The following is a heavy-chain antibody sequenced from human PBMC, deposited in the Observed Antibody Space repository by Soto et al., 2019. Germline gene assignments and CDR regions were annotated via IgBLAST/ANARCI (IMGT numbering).Heavy chain of an antibody. J-gene: IGHJ4*02. D-gene: IGHD6-19*01. CDR3: AKDRHLQWLVRGSNGADY. CDR1: GFTFSSYA. Sequence: PGGSLRLSCAASGFTFSSYAMSWVRQAPGKGLEWVSAISGSGGSTYYADSVKGRFTISRDNSKNTLYLQMNSLRAEDTAVYYCAKDRHLQWLVRGSNGADYWGQGTLVTVSS. CDR2: ISGSGGST. V-gene: IGHV3-23*01.